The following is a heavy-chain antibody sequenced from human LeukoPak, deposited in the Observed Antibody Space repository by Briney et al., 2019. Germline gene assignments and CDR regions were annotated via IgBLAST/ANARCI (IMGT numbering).Heavy chain of an antibody. CDR2: IDANGAGT. CDR3: AKDQSYYNWFDP. Sequence: SGGSLRLSCAASGFTFSSYAMTWVRQAPGKGLEWVSSIDANGAGTFYADSVKGRFSISRDNAMNTLGLQMHSLTAEDTAVYYCAKDQSYYNWFDPWGQGTLVTVSS. CDR1: GFTFSSYA. J-gene: IGHJ5*02. V-gene: IGHV3-23*01. D-gene: IGHD3-10*01.